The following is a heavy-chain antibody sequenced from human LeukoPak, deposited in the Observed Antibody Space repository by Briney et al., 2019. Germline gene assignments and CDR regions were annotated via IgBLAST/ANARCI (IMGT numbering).Heavy chain of an antibody. CDR3: ARRGYCSGGSCYSFFDY. CDR2: ISYDGSNK. J-gene: IGHJ4*02. Sequence: GSLRLSCAASGFTFSSYAMHWVRQAPGKGLEWVAVISYDGSNKYYADSVKGRFTISRDNSKNTLYLQMNSLRAEDTAVYYCARRGYCSGGSCYSFFDYWGQGTLVTVSS. CDR1: GFTFSSYA. V-gene: IGHV3-30*04. D-gene: IGHD2-15*01.